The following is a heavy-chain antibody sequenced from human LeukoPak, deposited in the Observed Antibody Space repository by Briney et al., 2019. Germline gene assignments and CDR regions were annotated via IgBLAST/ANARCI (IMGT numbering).Heavy chain of an antibody. CDR2: IRYDASAS. Sequence: GGSLRLSCAASGITFSSYGMHWVRQAPGKGLEWVAFIRYDASASYYADSVKGRFTISRDNSKNTLSLQMNSLRAEDTGVYYCARDTYYYGSDYWGQGTLVTVSS. V-gene: IGHV3-30*02. CDR3: ARDTYYYGSDY. D-gene: IGHD3-10*01. CDR1: GITFSSYG. J-gene: IGHJ4*02.